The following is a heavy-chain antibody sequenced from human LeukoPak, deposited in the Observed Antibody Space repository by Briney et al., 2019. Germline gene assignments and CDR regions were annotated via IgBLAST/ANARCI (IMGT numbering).Heavy chain of an antibody. V-gene: IGHV3-23*01. CDR2: ISGSGGST. D-gene: IGHD2-8*02. CDR1: GFTFSDYY. J-gene: IGHJ3*02. CDR3: ARITGGGFAISEASFDI. Sequence: PGGSLRLSCAASGFTFSDYYMSWVRQAPGRGLEWVSGISGSGGSTYYADSVKGRFTISRDNSKNTLYLQMNSLRAEDTAVYYCARITGGGFAISEASFDIWGQGTQVTVSS.